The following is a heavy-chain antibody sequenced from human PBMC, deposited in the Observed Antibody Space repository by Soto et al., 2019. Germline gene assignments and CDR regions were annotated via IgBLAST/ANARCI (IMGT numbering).Heavy chain of an antibody. CDR1: GFTFSNYG. CDR3: AKDRLLDYGDYGGSWYYYGLDV. D-gene: IGHD4-17*01. J-gene: IGHJ6*02. V-gene: IGHV3-30*18. CDR2: ISNDGSNE. Sequence: QVQLVESGGGVVQPGRSLRLSCEASGFTFSNYGIHWVRQAPGKGLEWVAVISNDGSNEYFIDSVKGRFTISRDNSKNTLYLQMNSLRVEDTAVYYCAKDRLLDYGDYGGSWYYYGLDVWGQGTTVTVSS.